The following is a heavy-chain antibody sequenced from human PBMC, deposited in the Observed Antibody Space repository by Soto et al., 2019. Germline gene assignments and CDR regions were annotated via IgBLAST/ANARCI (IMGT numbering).Heavy chain of an antibody. CDR2: ISGGGDST. D-gene: IGHD1-26*01. V-gene: IGHV3-23*01. J-gene: IGHJ4*02. CDR3: AKVWSYGLNDFDY. CDR1: GFTFSSYS. Sequence: GGSLRLSCAASGFTFSSYSMNWVRQASGKGLEWVSAISGGGDSTDYADSVKGRFTISRDSSKNTLYLQMISLRAEDTAVYFCAKVWSYGLNDFDYWGQGTLVTVSS.